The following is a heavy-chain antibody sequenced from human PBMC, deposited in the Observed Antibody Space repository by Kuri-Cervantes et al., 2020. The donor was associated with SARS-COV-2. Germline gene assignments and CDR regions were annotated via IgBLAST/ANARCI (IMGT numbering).Heavy chain of an antibody. Sequence: ESLKISCTVSNYSISSGYYWGWIRQPPGKGLEWIASVYHSGSTSYSPSLKSRVTISVDRSKNRFSLKLSSVTAADTAVYYCARGGHPGSYYYYYVDVWGKGTTVTVSS. CDR1: NYSISSGYY. V-gene: IGHV4-38-2*02. J-gene: IGHJ6*03. CDR2: VYHSGST. CDR3: ARGGHPGSYYYYYVDV.